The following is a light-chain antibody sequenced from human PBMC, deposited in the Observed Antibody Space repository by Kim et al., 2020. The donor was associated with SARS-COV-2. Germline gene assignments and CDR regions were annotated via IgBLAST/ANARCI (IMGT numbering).Light chain of an antibody. CDR3: QQYGSSP. J-gene: IGKJ4*01. CDR2: DAS. Sequence: SLSPGERATLSCGARQSVSSSYLAWYQQKPGLAPRLLIYDASSRATGIPDRFSGSGSGTDFTLTISRLEPEDFAVYYCQQYGSSPFGGGTKVDIK. V-gene: IGKV3D-20*01. CDR1: QSVSSSY.